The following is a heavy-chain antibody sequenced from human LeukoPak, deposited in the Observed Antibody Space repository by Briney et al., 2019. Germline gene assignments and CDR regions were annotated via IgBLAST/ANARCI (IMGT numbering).Heavy chain of an antibody. J-gene: IGHJ4*02. D-gene: IGHD3-22*01. CDR3: ARAARGKWLPDY. V-gene: IGHV4-34*01. Sequence: RSSETLSLTCAVYGGSFSGYYWSWIRQPPGKGLEWIGEINHSGSTNYNPSLKSRVTISVDTSENQFSLKLSSVTAADTAVYYCARAARGKWLPDYWGQGTLVTVSS. CDR1: GGSFSGYY. CDR2: INHSGST.